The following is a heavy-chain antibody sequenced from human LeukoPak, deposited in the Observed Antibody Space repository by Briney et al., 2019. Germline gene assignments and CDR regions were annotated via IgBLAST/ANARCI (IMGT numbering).Heavy chain of an antibody. D-gene: IGHD1-26*01. CDR2: IYTSGST. CDR1: GGSISSGSYY. Sequence: PSQTLSLTCTVSGGSISSGSYYWSWIRQPAGKGLEWIGRIYTSGSTNYNPSLKSRVTISVDTSKNQFSLKLSSVTAADTAVYYCARRIVGAPMAFDIWGQGTMVTVSS. CDR3: ARRIVGAPMAFDI. J-gene: IGHJ3*02. V-gene: IGHV4-61*02.